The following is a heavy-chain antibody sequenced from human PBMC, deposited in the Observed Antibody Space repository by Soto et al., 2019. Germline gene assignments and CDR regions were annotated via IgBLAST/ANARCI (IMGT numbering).Heavy chain of an antibody. CDR1: GVSIHNSHSF. D-gene: IGHD3-3*01. J-gene: IGHJ5*01. CDR2: VYHNGGA. CDR3: GRVLEGATRHTDPDS. Sequence: SETLSLTCTVSGVSIHNSHSFWAWIRQPPGKGLEFIGSVYHNGGAHYNSSLKSRVTISVDTAHNQVSLRMRSLTAADTAVYYCGRVLEGATRHTDPDSWGQGSLVTVSS. V-gene: IGHV4-39*01.